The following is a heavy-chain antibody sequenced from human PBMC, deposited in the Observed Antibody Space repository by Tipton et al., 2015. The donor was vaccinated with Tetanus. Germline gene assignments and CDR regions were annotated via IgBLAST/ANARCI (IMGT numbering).Heavy chain of an antibody. D-gene: IGHD4-11*01. V-gene: IGHV4-30-4*01. CDR1: GGSLRSGDHY. J-gene: IGHJ4*02. CDR2: IYYSGNS. Sequence: LRLSCSVSGGSLRSGDHYWSWIRQPPGKGLEWIGYIYYSGNSDYNPSLKSRVTLSVDTSNNQFSLKLNSVTAADTAVYYCAGLASYSNHLDAWGQGALVTVSS. CDR3: AGLASYSNHLDA.